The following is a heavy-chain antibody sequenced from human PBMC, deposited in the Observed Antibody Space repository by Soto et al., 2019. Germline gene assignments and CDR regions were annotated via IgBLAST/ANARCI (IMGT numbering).Heavy chain of an antibody. CDR2: ISSSSSYI. CDR1: GFTFSSYS. Sequence: EVQLVESGGGLVKPGGSLRLSCAASGFTFSSYSMNWVRQAPGKGLEWVSSISSSSSYIYYADSVKGRFTISRDNAKNSLDLQMNSLRAEDTAVYYCAREVVGYCSSTSCYTPWFDPWGQGTLVTVSS. V-gene: IGHV3-21*01. CDR3: AREVVGYCSSTSCYTPWFDP. D-gene: IGHD2-2*02. J-gene: IGHJ5*02.